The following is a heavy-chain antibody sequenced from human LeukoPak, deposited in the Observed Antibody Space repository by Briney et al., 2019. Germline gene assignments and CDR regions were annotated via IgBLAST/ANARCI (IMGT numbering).Heavy chain of an antibody. CDR1: GGSISSYY. CDR3: ARDRKTYYYDSSGYYSDY. V-gene: IGHV4-4*07. Sequence: PSETLSLTCTVSGGSISSYYWSWIRQPAGKGLEWIGRIYTSGSTNYNPSLKSRVTMSVDTSKNQFSLKLSSVTAADTAVYYCARDRKTYYYDSSGYYSDYWGQGTLVTVSS. D-gene: IGHD3-22*01. J-gene: IGHJ4*02. CDR2: IYTSGST.